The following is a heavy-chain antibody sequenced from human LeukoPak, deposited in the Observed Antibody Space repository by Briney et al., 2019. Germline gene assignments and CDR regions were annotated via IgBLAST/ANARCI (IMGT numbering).Heavy chain of an antibody. J-gene: IGHJ4*02. Sequence: SETLSLTCAVYGGSFSGYYWSWIRQPPGKGLEWIGEINHSGSTNYNPSLKSRVTISVDMSTRQISLKLSSVTAADTAVYYCARAVGGDGSGSLWGPGTLVTVSS. V-gene: IGHV4-34*01. CDR1: GGSFSGYY. CDR3: ARAVGGDGSGSL. CDR2: INHSGST. D-gene: IGHD3-10*01.